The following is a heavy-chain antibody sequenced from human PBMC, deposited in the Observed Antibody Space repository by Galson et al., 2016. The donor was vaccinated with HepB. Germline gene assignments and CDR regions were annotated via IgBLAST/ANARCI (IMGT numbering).Heavy chain of an antibody. CDR1: GDSISNDGNY. CDR3: ARYFDH. CDR2: IYHSGST. Sequence: TLSLTCTVSGDSISNDGNYWSWTRQHPGKGLEFIGYIYHSGSTYYNPSLRSRVTISVDTSENPFSLKLGSVTAADTAVYYCARYFDHWGQGILVTVSS. V-gene: IGHV4-31*03. J-gene: IGHJ4*02.